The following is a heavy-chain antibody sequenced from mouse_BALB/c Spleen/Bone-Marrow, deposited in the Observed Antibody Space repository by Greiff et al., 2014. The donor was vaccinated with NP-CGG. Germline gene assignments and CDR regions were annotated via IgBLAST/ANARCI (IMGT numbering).Heavy chain of an antibody. Sequence: EVMLVESGGGLVQLGGSLKLSCATSGFSFSDYYMYWIRQTPEKRLEWVAYISNGGGSTYYPDTVKGRFTISRDNAKNTLYLQMSRLKSEDTAMYYCARLGDYSYFDYWGQGTTLTVSS. J-gene: IGHJ2*01. D-gene: IGHD1-1*01. CDR1: GFSFSDYY. CDR2: ISNGGGST. CDR3: ARLGDYSYFDY. V-gene: IGHV5-12*02.